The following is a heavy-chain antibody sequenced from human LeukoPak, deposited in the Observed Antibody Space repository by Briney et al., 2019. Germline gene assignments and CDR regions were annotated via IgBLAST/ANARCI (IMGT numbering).Heavy chain of an antibody. J-gene: IGHJ4*02. CDR1: GFIFSSYG. CDR3: ARDGRAEWLSLYYFDY. CDR2: ISYDGSNK. D-gene: IGHD6-19*01. V-gene: IGHV3-30*03. Sequence: PGGSLRLSCAASGFIFSSYGMHWVRQAPGKGLEWVAVISYDGSNKYYAYSVKGRFTISRDNSKNTLYLQMNSLRAEDTAVYYCARDGRAEWLSLYYFDYWGQGTLVTVSS.